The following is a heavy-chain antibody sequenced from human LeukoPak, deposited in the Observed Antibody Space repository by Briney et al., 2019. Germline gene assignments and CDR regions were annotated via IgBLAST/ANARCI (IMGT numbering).Heavy chain of an antibody. J-gene: IGHJ6*02. CDR2: IYTSEST. CDR1: GASISSNY. CDR3: ARDYQAAVDV. V-gene: IGHV4-4*07. D-gene: IGHD6-13*01. Sequence: SETLSLTCTVSGASISSNYWSWIRQPAGKGLEWVGRIYTSESTNPSLNSRVTMSLDTSKHQFSLKLSSVTPADTAVYYCARDYQAAVDVWGQGTTVTVSS.